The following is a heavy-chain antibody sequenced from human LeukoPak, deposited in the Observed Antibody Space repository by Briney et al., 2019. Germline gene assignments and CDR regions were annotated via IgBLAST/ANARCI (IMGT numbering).Heavy chain of an antibody. CDR2: IKQDGSEK. J-gene: IGHJ5*02. CDR1: GFTFSSYW. V-gene: IGHV3-7*01. D-gene: IGHD2-2*01. CDR3: AREDCSSTRCYGRNWFDP. Sequence: GGSLRLSCAASGFTFSSYWMSWVRQAPGKGLEWVANIKQDGSEKYYVDSVKGRFTISRDNAKNSLYLQMNSLRAEDTAVYYCAREDCSSTRCYGRNWFDPWGQGTLVTVSS.